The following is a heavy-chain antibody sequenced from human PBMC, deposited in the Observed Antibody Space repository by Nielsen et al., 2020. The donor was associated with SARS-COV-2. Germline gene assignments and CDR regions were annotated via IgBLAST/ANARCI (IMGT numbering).Heavy chain of an antibody. CDR3: ARVRITMIVVVDAFDI. CDR1: GGSISSSNW. D-gene: IGHD3-22*01. Sequence: SETLSLTCAVSGGSISSSNWWSWVRQPPGKGLEWIGEIYHSGSTNYNPSLKSRVTISVDKSKNQFSLKLSSVTAADTAVYYCARVRITMIVVVDAFDIWGQGTMVTVSS. CDR2: IYHSGST. J-gene: IGHJ3*02. V-gene: IGHV4-4*02.